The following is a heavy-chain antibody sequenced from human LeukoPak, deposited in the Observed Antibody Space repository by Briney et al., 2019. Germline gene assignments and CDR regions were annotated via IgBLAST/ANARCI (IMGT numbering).Heavy chain of an antibody. CDR3: ARASTIVGATNY. CDR1: GGTFSSYA. J-gene: IGHJ4*02. Sequence: SVKVSCKACGGTFSSYAISWVRQAPGQGLEWMGRIIPILGIANYAQKFQGRVTITADKSTSTAYMELSSLRSEDTAVYYCARASTIVGATNYWGQGTLVTVSS. V-gene: IGHV1-69*04. D-gene: IGHD1-26*01. CDR2: IIPILGIA.